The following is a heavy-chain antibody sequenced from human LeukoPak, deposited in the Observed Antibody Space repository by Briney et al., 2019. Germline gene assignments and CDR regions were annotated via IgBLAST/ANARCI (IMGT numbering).Heavy chain of an antibody. V-gene: IGHV3-48*04. Sequence: GGSLRLSCAASGFTFSSYSMNWVRQAPGKGLEWVSYISSSSSTIYYADSVKGRFTISRDNAKNSLYLQMNSLRAEDTAVYYCARFGPFSSSWYWGQGTLATVSS. CDR3: ARFGPFSSSWY. CDR1: GFTFSSYS. CDR2: ISSSSSTI. D-gene: IGHD6-13*01. J-gene: IGHJ4*02.